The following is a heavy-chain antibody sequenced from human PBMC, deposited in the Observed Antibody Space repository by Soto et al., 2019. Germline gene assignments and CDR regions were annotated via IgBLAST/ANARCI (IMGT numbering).Heavy chain of an antibody. J-gene: IGHJ4*02. CDR1: GFSFSSYD. Sequence: GGSLRLSCAASGFSFSSYDMNWVRQAPGKGLEWVSYIRSTGSTIYYADSVKGRFTISRDNAKNSLYLQMNSLRVEDTAVYYCARRGGYYGHFDYWGQGTLVTVSS. CDR2: IRSTGSTI. CDR3: ARRGGYYGHFDY. D-gene: IGHD3-3*01. V-gene: IGHV3-48*03.